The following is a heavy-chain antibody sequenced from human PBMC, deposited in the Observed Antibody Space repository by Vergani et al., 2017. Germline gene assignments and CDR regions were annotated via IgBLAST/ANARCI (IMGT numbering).Heavy chain of an antibody. CDR3: ARASPYCTXGVCQRNYYYMDV. CDR2: IWFDGSNK. CDR1: GFTLSNYD. Sequence: QVQLVESGGGVVQRGGSLRLSCATSGFTLSNYDMQWIRQGPGKGLEWVAVIWFDGSNKYYADSVKGRFTISRDNSKKTLYLQMNSLRAEDTAVYYCARASPYCTXGVCQRNYYYMDVWGKGTTGTVSS. J-gene: IGHJ6*03. V-gene: IGHV3-33*01. D-gene: IGHD2-8*01.